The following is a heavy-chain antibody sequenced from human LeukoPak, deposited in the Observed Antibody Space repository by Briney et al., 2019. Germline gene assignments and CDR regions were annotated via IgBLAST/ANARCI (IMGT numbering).Heavy chain of an antibody. CDR2: ISSSSSYT. Sequence: GGSLRLSCAASGFTFSDYYMSWIRQAPGKGLEWVSYISSSSSYTNYADSVKGRFTISRDNAKNSLYLQMNSLRAEDTAVYYCARVGPYSSSWYYLDYWGQGTLVTVSS. J-gene: IGHJ4*02. CDR3: ARVGPYSSSWYYLDY. CDR1: GFTFSDYY. V-gene: IGHV3-11*05. D-gene: IGHD6-13*01.